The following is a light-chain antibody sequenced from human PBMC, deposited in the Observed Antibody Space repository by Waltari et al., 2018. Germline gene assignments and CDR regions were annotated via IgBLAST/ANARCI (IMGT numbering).Light chain of an antibody. CDR3: QQYNVWAPEYA. Sequence: EMVITQSPATLSVSPGERATLSCRTSQFVSNSLAWYQQKPGQAPRLLMYGASTRATGTPARFSGSGFGTEFTLTISSLESEDFAVYYCQQYNVWAPEYAFGQGTKLEIK. J-gene: IGKJ2*01. V-gene: IGKV3-15*01. CDR1: QFVSNS. CDR2: GAS.